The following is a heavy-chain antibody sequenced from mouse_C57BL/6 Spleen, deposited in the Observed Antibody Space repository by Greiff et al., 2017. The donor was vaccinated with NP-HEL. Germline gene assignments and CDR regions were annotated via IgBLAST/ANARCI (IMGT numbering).Heavy chain of an antibody. CDR2: IYPGSGST. Sequence: QVQLQQPGAELVKPGASVKMSCKASGYTFTSYWITWVKQRPGQGLEWIGDIYPGSGSTKYNAKFKSKATLTVDTSSSTAYMQLSSLTSEDSAVYYGARGGYGDFDYWGQGTTLTVSS. V-gene: IGHV1-55*01. J-gene: IGHJ2*01. D-gene: IGHD2-2*01. CDR1: GYTFTSYW. CDR3: ARGGYGDFDY.